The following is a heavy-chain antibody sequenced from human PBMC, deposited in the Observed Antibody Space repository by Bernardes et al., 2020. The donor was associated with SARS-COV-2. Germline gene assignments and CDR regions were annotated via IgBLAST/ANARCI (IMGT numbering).Heavy chain of an antibody. D-gene: IGHD2-15*01. J-gene: IGHJ4*02. CDR3: ARDVRGGTLDY. Sequence: SETLCLTCTVSGSSVSSGGYYWSWIRQPPGKGLEWVGFIYYNGNTNYNPSLKSRVTISVDTSKNQLSLKLTSVTAADTAVYYCARDVRGGTLDYWGQGTPVTVSS. CDR1: GSSVSSGGYY. V-gene: IGHV4-61*08. CDR2: IYYNGNT.